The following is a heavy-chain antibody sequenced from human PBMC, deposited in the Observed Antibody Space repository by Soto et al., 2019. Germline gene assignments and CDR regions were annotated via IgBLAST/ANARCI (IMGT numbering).Heavy chain of an antibody. CDR1: GGSISSGGYY. V-gene: IGHV4-31*03. CDR2: IYYSGST. D-gene: IGHD1-26*01. CDR3: ARDPKSTWANYGMDV. J-gene: IGHJ6*02. Sequence: SETLSLTCTVSGGSISSGGYYWSWIRQHPGKGLEWIGYIYYSGSTYYNPSLKSRVTISVDTSKNQFSLKLSSVTAADTAVYYCARDPKSTWANYGMDVWGQGTTVNVSS.